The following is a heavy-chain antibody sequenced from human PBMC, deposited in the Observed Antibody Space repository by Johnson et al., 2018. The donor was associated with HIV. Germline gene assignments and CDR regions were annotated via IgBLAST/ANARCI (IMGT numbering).Heavy chain of an antibody. CDR3: AKESKWESRTPHAFDM. D-gene: IGHD1-26*01. J-gene: IGHJ3*02. Sequence: VQLVESGGGWIQPGGSLRLSCAASRFTFSGYAMSWVRQAPGKGLEWVSAISGNGGTTYYTDSVKGRFTISRDNPKNPLYLQMKSLRPEDAAVYYCAKESKWESRTPHAFDMWGQGTMVTVSS. V-gene: IGHV3-23*04. CDR1: RFTFSGYA. CDR2: ISGNGGTT.